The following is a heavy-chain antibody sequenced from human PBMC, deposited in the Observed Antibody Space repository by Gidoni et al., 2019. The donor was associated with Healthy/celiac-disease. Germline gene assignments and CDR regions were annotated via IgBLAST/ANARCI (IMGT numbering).Heavy chain of an antibody. Sequence: EVQLVESGGGLVQPGRSLRLSCTASAFIFGDSAMSWFRQAPGQGLEWVGFIRVKAYGGTTEYAASAKGRFTISRDDSKSIAYLQMNSLKTEDTAVYYCTITYYYGSGSYPPFDYWGQGTLVTVSS. J-gene: IGHJ4*02. V-gene: IGHV3-49*03. CDR2: IRVKAYGGTT. CDR3: TITYYYGSGSYPPFDY. D-gene: IGHD3-10*01. CDR1: AFIFGDSA.